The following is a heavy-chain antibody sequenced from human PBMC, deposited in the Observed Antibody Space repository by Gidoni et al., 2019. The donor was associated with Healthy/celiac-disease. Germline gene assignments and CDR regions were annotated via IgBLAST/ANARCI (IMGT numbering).Heavy chain of an antibody. CDR1: GGSISSSSYY. V-gene: IGHV4-39*01. Sequence: QLQLQESGPGLVKPSETLSLTCTVSGGSISSSSYYWGWIRQPQGKGLEWIGSIYYSGSTYYNPSLKSRVTISVDTSKNQFSLKLSSVTAADTAVYYCAKQRGTTVVTGSGYYFDYWGQGTLVTVSS. J-gene: IGHJ4*02. CDR3: AKQRGTTVVTGSGYYFDY. CDR2: IYYSGST. D-gene: IGHD4-17*01.